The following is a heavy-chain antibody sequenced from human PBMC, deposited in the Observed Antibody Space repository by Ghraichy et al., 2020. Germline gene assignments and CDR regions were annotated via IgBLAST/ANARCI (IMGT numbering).Heavy chain of an antibody. Sequence: GESLNISCAASGFTFSSYWMSWVRQAPGKGLEWVANIKQDGSEKYYVDSVKGRFTISRDNAKNSLYLQMNSLRAEDTAVYYCARETYFWSGAGYYYYGMDVWGQGTTVTVSS. CDR3: ARETYFWSGAGYYYYGMDV. CDR2: IKQDGSEK. V-gene: IGHV3-7*01. J-gene: IGHJ6*02. CDR1: GFTFSSYW. D-gene: IGHD3-3*01.